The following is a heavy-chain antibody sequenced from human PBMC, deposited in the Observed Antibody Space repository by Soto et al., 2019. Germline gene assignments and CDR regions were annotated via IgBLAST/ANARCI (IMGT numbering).Heavy chain of an antibody. J-gene: IGHJ4*02. Sequence: HPGGSLRLSCAASGFTFSSYAMSWVRQAPGKGLEWVSAISGSGGSTYYADSVKGRFTISRDNSKNTLYLQMNSLRAEDTAVYYCAKGGVHYYDSSGYYHYWGQGTLVTVSS. V-gene: IGHV3-23*01. D-gene: IGHD3-22*01. CDR3: AKGGVHYYDSSGYYHY. CDR2: ISGSGGST. CDR1: GFTFSSYA.